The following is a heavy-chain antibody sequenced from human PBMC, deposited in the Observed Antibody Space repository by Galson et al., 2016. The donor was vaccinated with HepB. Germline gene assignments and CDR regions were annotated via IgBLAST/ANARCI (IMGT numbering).Heavy chain of an antibody. CDR1: GFTFSSYW. CDR2: IKQDGSAK. J-gene: IGHJ4*02. CDR3: ALGQGFLADS. V-gene: IGHV3-7*05. Sequence: SLRLSCAAFGFTFSSYWMTWVRQAPGKGLEWVAIIKQDGSAKYYVDSLKGRFTISRDNAKNSLYLQMSSLRPEDTAVYYCALGQGFLADSWGQGTLVTVSS.